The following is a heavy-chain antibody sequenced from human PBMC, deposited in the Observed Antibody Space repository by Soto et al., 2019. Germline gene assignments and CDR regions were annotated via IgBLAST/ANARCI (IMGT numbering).Heavy chain of an antibody. J-gene: IGHJ6*02. Sequence: SVKVSCKASGGTFSSYAISWVRQAPGQGLEWMGGIIPIFGTANYAQKFQGRVTITADESTSTAYMELSSLRSEDTAVYYCARRGYCSSTSCYTLRPYYYYYGMDVWGQGPTVTVSS. CDR1: GGTFSSYA. CDR2: IIPIFGTA. D-gene: IGHD2-2*02. V-gene: IGHV1-69*13. CDR3: ARRGYCSSTSCYTLRPYYYYYGMDV.